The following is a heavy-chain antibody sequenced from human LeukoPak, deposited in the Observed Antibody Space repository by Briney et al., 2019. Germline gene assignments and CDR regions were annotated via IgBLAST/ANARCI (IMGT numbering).Heavy chain of an antibody. D-gene: IGHD3-9*01. CDR1: GGSISTSNYY. V-gene: IGHV4-39*01. Sequence: SETLSLTCTVSGGSISTSNYYWGWIRQPPGKGLEWIGNIFYSGSTYYSPSLKSRVTISVDTSKNQFSLKLSSVTAADTAVYYCAGSYYDILTGYYTRGPPTVWGQGTLVTVSS. CDR2: IFYSGST. CDR3: AGSYYDILTGYYTRGPPTV. J-gene: IGHJ4*02.